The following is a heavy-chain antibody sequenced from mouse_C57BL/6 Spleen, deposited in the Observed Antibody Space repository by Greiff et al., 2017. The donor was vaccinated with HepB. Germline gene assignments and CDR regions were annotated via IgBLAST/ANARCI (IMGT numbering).Heavy chain of an antibody. CDR2: IYPGNSDT. Sequence: EVQLQQSGTVLARPGASVKMSCKTSGYTFTSYWMHWVKQRPGQGLEWIGAIYPGNSDTSYNQKFKGKAKLTAVTSASTAYMELSSLTNEDSAVYYCHSSGYPFYFDYWGQGTTLTVSS. CDR1: GYTFTSYW. V-gene: IGHV1-5*01. D-gene: IGHD3-2*02. J-gene: IGHJ2*01. CDR3: HSSGYPFYFDY.